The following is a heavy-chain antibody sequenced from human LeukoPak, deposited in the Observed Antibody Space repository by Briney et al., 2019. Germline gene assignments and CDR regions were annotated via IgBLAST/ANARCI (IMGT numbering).Heavy chain of an antibody. V-gene: IGHV3-30*02. Sequence: GGSLRLSCAASGFTFSIYGMHWVRQAPGKGLEWVAFIRYDGTNIYYADSVKGRFTISRDNSNNTVYVQMNRLRAEDTHVYYCAKDLRGYCSGGSCKTIDYWGQGTLVTVPS. CDR3: AKDLRGYCSGGSCKTIDY. CDR2: IRYDGTNI. J-gene: IGHJ4*02. D-gene: IGHD2-15*01. CDR1: GFTFSIYG.